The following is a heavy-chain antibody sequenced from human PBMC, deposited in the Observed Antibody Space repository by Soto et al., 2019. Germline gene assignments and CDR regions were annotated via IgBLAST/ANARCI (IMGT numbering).Heavy chain of an antibody. CDR2: IYYSGST. CDR1: GGSISSGDYY. Sequence: QVQLQESGPGLVKPSQTLSLTCTVSGGSISSGDYYWSWIRQPPGKGLECIGYIYYSGSTYYNPSLKSRVTISVDTSKNQFSLKLSSVTAADTAVYYCARVPCYDSSGRSYYFDHWGQGTLVTVSS. D-gene: IGHD3-22*01. J-gene: IGHJ4*01. V-gene: IGHV4-30-4*01. CDR3: ARVPCYDSSGRSYYFDH.